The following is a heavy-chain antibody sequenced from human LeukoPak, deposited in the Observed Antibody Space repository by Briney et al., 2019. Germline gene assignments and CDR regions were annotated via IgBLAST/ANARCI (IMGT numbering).Heavy chain of an antibody. CDR3: ARWEYCSSTSCYDESETFDY. CDR1: GYTFISYG. D-gene: IGHD2-2*01. J-gene: IGHJ4*02. CDR2: ISAYNGNT. Sequence: RASVKVSCKASGYTFISYGISWVRQAPGQGLEWMGWISAYNGNTNYAHKYQGRVTMTTDTSTSTAYLELRSLRSDDTAVYYCARWEYCSSTSCYDESETFDYWGQGTLVTVSS. V-gene: IGHV1-18*01.